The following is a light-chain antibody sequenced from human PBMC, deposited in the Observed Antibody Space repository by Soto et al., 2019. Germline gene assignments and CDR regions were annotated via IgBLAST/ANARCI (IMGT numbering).Light chain of an antibody. CDR1: QSISNY. J-gene: IGKJ5*01. CDR3: QQSYSSPPVT. V-gene: IGKV1-39*01. CDR2: ATS. Sequence: DIQMTQSPSSLSASVGDRVTITCRASQSISNYLNWYQQKPGKAPKLLIHATSSLQSGVPSRFSGSGSGTDFTLTISSLQPEDFATYYCQQSYSSPPVTFGQGTRLE.